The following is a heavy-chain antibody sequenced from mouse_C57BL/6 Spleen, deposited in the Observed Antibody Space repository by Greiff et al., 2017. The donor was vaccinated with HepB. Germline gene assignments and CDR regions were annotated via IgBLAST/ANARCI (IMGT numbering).Heavy chain of an antibody. D-gene: IGHD1-1*01. CDR1: GYAFSSSW. V-gene: IGHV1-82*01. CDR3: ARGAFDYYGSSSDFDC. J-gene: IGHJ2*01. Sequence: QMQLKESGPELVKPGASVKISCKASGYAFSSSWMNWVKQRPGKGLEWIGRIYPGDGDTNYNGKFKGKATLTADKSSSTAYMQLSSLTSEDSAVYFCARGAFDYYGSSSDFDCWGQGTTLTVSS. CDR2: IYPGDGDT.